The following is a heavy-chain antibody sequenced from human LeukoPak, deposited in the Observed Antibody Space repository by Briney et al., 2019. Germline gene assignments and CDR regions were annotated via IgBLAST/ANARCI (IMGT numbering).Heavy chain of an antibody. CDR3: ARWIGGFDY. J-gene: IGHJ4*02. Sequence: GGSLRLSCAASGFTFSSYWMSWVRQAPGKGLEWVANIKQDGSEKYYLDSVEGRFTISRDNTNNSLYLQMNSLRDDDTAIYYCARWIGGFDYWGQGALVTV. CDR2: IKQDGSEK. D-gene: IGHD3-10*01. CDR1: GFTFSSYW. V-gene: IGHV3-7*01.